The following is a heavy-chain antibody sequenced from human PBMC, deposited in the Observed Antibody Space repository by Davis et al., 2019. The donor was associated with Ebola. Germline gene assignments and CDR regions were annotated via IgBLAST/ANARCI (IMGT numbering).Heavy chain of an antibody. CDR2: IIPIFGTA. Sequence: SVKVSCKASGGTFSSYAISWVRQAPGQGLEWMGGIIPIFGTANYAQKFQGRVTMTADESTSTAYMELSSLRSEDTAVYYCSRVARGVGATYWYFDLWGRGTLVTVSS. J-gene: IGHJ2*01. CDR1: GGTFSSYA. V-gene: IGHV1-69*13. D-gene: IGHD1-26*01. CDR3: SRVARGVGATYWYFDL.